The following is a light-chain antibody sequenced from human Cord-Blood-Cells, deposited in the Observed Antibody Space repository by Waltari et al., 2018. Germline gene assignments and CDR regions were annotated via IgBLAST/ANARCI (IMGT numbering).Light chain of an antibody. Sequence: QSALTHPPSASGSPGQSVTISRTGNRSDVGGYNYVSWYQQHPDKAPKLMIYEVSKRPSGVPDRFSGSKSGNTASLTVSGLQAEDEADYYCSSYAGSNNLVFGGGTKLTVL. CDR3: SSYAGSNNLV. CDR2: EVS. V-gene: IGLV2-8*01. J-gene: IGLJ2*01. CDR1: RSDVGGYNY.